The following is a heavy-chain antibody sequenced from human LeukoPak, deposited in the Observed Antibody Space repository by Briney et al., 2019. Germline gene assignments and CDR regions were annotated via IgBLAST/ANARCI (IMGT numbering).Heavy chain of an antibody. J-gene: IGHJ2*01. CDR2: IYYSGST. V-gene: IGHV4-59*01. CDR3: ARRERVVVRGSVYWCFDL. CDR1: GGSISSYY. Sequence: SETLSLTCTVSGGSISSYYWSWIRQPPGKGLEWIGYIYYSGSTNYNPSLKSRVTISVDTSKNQFSLKLSSVTAADTAVYYCARRERVVVRGSVYWCFDLWGRGTLVTVSS. D-gene: IGHD2-21*01.